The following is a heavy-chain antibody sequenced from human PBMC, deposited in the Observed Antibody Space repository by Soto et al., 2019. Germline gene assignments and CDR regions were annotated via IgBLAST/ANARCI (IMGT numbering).Heavy chain of an antibody. Sequence: QVQLVQSGAEVKKPGASVKVSCKASGYTFTSYGISWVRQAPGQGLEWMGWISPYNGNTNYAQKLQGRVTMTTDTPTSTAYMERRSLRSDDTAVYSCARDEAAHTFDPWGQGILVTVSS. CDR3: ARDEAAHTFDP. V-gene: IGHV1-18*01. CDR1: GYTFTSYG. J-gene: IGHJ5*02. CDR2: ISPYNGNT. D-gene: IGHD6-13*01.